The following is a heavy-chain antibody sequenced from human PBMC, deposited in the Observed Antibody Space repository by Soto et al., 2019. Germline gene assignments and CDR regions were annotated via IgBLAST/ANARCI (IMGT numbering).Heavy chain of an antibody. D-gene: IGHD1-26*01. J-gene: IGHJ5*02. CDR2: INSDGSRT. CDR1: QFTFSRYW. Sequence: EVQLVESGGGLVQPGGSLRLSCAASQFTFSRYWMHWVRQAPGTGLMWVSRINSDGSRTTYADSVKGRFTISRDNAKNTLFLQMNSLRAEDSAVYYCVRVATGSYDWFDPWGQGTLVTVSS. V-gene: IGHV3-74*03. CDR3: VRVATGSYDWFDP.